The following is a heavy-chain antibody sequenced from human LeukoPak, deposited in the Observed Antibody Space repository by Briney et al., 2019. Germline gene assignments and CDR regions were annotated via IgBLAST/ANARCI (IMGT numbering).Heavy chain of an antibody. CDR2: IGPADGAR. J-gene: IGHJ5*02. D-gene: IGHD1-1*01. Sequence: ASVKVSCKTSGYTFTRHYVHWVRQAPGQGLERVGVIGPADGARSYAPRFQGRVTMTRDTSTSTVYMELSSLRSEDTAVYYCARDHSDTKPRPNWWFDPWGQGTLVIVSS. CDR3: ARDHSDTKPRPNWWFDP. CDR1: GYTFTRHY. V-gene: IGHV1-46*01.